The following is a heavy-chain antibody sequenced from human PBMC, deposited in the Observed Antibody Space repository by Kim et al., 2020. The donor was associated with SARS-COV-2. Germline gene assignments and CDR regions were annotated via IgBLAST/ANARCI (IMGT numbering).Heavy chain of an antibody. D-gene: IGHD6-19*01. J-gene: IGHJ6*02. CDR3: AREGTIAVAGIAYYGMDV. Sequence: ASVKVSCKSSGYTFTSYAMNLVRQAPGQGLEWMGWINTNTGNPTYAQGFTGRFVFSLDTSVSTAYLQISSLKAEDTAVYYCAREGTIAVAGIAYYGMDVWGQGTTVTVSS. CDR1: GYTFTSYA. V-gene: IGHV7-4-1*02. CDR2: INTNTGNP.